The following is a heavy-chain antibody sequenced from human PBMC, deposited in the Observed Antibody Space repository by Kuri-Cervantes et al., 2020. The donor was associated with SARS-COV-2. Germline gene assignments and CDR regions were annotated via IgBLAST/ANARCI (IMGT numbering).Heavy chain of an antibody. CDR2: INWNGGST. CDR3: ARGETSSSEYYYYYMDV. J-gene: IGHJ6*03. CDR1: GFTFDDYG. D-gene: IGHD6-6*01. V-gene: IGHV3-20*04. Sequence: GESLKISCAASGFTFDDYGVSWVRQAPGKGLEWVSGINWNGGSTGYADSVKGRFTISRDNAKNSLYLQMNSLRAEDTALYYCARGETSSSEYYYYYMDVWGKGTTVTVSS.